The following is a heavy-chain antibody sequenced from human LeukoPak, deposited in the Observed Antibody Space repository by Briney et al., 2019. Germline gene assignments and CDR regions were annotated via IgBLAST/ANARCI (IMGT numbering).Heavy chain of an antibody. CDR2: ISYDGSNK. CDR1: GFTFSSYG. V-gene: IGHV3-30*18. Sequence: GRSLRLSCAASGFTFSSYGMHWVRQAPGKGLEWVAVISYDGSNKYYADSVKGRFTISRDNSKNTLYLQMNSLRAEDTAVYYCAKDHEDTGSYNWFDPWGQGTLVTVSS. CDR3: AKDHEDTGSYNWFDP. J-gene: IGHJ5*02. D-gene: IGHD5-18*01.